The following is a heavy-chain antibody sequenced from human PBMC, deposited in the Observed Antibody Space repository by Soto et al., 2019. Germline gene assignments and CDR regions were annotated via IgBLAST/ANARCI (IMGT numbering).Heavy chain of an antibody. V-gene: IGHV4-59*08. CDR3: ARGVVAARDSNYFDY. D-gene: IGHD2-15*01. CDR1: GGSISSYY. J-gene: IGHJ4*02. Sequence: SETLSLTCTVSGGSISSYYWSWIRQLPGKGLEWIGYIYYSGSTNYNPSLKSRVTISVDTSKNQFSLKLSSVTAADTAVYYCARGVVAARDSNYFDYWGQGTLVTVSS. CDR2: IYYSGST.